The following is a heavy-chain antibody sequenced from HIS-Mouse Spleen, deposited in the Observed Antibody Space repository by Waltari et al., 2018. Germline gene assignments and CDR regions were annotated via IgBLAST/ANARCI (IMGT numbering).Heavy chain of an antibody. D-gene: IGHD1-1*01. CDR3: ARLKGETKNWTYWYFDL. CDR1: GGSVSSGSYY. V-gene: IGHV4-61*01. J-gene: IGHJ2*01. CDR2: IYYSGST. Sequence: QVQLQESGPGLVKPSETLSLTCTVPGGSVSSGSYYWSWIRQPPGKGLEWIGYIYYSGSTNYNPSLKSRVTISVDTSKNQFSLKLSSVTAADTAVYYCARLKGETKNWTYWYFDLWGRGTLVTVSS.